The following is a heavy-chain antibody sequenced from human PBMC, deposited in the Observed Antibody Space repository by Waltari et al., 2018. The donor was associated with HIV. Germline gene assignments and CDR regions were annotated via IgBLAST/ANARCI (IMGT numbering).Heavy chain of an antibody. J-gene: IGHJ4*02. CDR2: ISSDGANT. CDR3: ARRQGPYDY. Sequence: EVQLVESGGGLVQPGGSLRLTCAASGFTFSSYRMHWVRQAPGKRLEYVSSISSDGANTYYANSVKGRFTISRDNSKNTLYLQMGDLRAEDMAVYFCARRQGPYDYWGRGTLVTVSS. CDR1: GFTFSSYR. V-gene: IGHV3-64*01.